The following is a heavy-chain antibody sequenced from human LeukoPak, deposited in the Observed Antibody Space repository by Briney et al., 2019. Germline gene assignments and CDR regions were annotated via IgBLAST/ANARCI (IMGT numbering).Heavy chain of an antibody. J-gene: IGHJ4*02. Sequence: PSETLSLTCTVSGGSISSYYWSWIRQPAGKGLEWIGRIYTSGSTNYNPSLKSRVTMSVDTSKNHVSLNLTSVTAADTAVYYCVRPESAGTKYRFDYWGQGALVTVSS. V-gene: IGHV4-4*07. CDR1: GGSISSYY. CDR2: IYTSGST. D-gene: IGHD1-1*01. CDR3: VRPESAGTKYRFDY.